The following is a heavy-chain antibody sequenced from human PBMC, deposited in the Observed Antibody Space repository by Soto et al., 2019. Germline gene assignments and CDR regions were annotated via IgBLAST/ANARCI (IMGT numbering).Heavy chain of an antibody. Sequence: PXXTLSLPSTVSGGSNAYNGYDWAWSRRPPGKGLDWIGTIDYSGNIYNNPYLKRRVTISVDTSKNHFSLKLQSVTAADTALYYCSRRASEGFYPWGQGTLFTVSS. CDR1: GGSNAYNGYD. J-gene: IGHJ5*02. CDR3: SRRASEGFYP. CDR2: IDYSGNI. V-gene: IGHV4-39*02.